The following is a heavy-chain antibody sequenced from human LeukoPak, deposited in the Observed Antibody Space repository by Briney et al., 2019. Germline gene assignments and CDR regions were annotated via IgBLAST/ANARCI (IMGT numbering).Heavy chain of an antibody. CDR1: GYTFTSYA. CDR2: INAGNGNT. D-gene: IGHD2-2*01. J-gene: IGHJ6*02. CDR3: ARDYPYQLTPHRTYYYYYGMDV. Sequence: ASVKVSCKASGYTFTSYAMHWVRQAPGQRLEWMGWINAGNGNTNYAQKLQGRVTMTTDTSTSTAYMELRSLRSDDTAVYYCARDYPYQLTPHRTYYYYYGMDVWGQGTTVTVSS. V-gene: IGHV1-3*01.